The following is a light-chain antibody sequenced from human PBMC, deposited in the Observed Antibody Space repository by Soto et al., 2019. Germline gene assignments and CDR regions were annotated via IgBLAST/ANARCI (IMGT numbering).Light chain of an antibody. CDR3: QQFSSYPLT. V-gene: IGKV3-20*01. J-gene: IGKJ4*01. CDR1: QRVSSGY. Sequence: EIVLTQSPGTLSLSPGERATLSCRASQRVSSGYLAWYQQKPGQAPRLLIYGASNRATDIPDRFSGGGSGTDFTLTISRLEPEDFAVYYCQQFSSYPLTFGGGTKVDIK. CDR2: GAS.